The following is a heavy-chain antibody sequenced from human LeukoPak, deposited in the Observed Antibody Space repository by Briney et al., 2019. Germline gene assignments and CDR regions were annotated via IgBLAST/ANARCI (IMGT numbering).Heavy chain of an antibody. J-gene: IGHJ4*02. CDR2: IYYSGNT. CDR1: GDSISSDGYY. Sequence: SETLSLTCTVSGDSISSDGYYWNWIRQHPGKGLEWIGYIYYSGNTYYNPSLKSRVTISVDTSKNQFSLKLSSVTAADTAVYYCARSAKVRGVIITLGFDFWGQGTLVTVSS. V-gene: IGHV4-31*03. D-gene: IGHD3-10*01. CDR3: ARSAKVRGVIITLGFDF.